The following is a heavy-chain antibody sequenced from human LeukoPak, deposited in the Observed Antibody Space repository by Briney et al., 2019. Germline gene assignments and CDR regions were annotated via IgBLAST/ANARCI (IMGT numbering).Heavy chain of an antibody. V-gene: IGHV3-7*05. CDR3: ARLVGDVTTWDC. Sequence: PGGSLRLSCTARVERFRNYWACWVCPAPEEGLEWVASIKQDESEKYYVDSVKGQFTTSRDNAKSSLYLQMNALRGEDTAVYYCARLVGDVTTWDCWGQGTLVTVSS. CDR1: VERFRNYW. D-gene: IGHD1-26*01. CDR2: IKQDESEK. J-gene: IGHJ4*02.